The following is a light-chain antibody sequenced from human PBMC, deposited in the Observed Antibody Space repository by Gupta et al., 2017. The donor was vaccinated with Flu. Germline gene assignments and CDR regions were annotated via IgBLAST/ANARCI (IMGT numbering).Light chain of an antibody. Sequence: GQTYRSNCGVKVVGSKSVHWYQQKTIPAPVLFFYYDINRHSGMPERFSVSNSGTTATLTISRVEAGEGADYYCQGADSSSDSLVFGGGTKLTVL. J-gene: IGLJ2*01. CDR2: YDI. V-gene: IGLV3-21*02. CDR1: VVGSKS. CDR3: QGADSSSDSLV.